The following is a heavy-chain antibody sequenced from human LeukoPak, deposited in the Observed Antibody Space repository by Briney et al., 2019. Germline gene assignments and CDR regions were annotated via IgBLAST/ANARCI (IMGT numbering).Heavy chain of an antibody. V-gene: IGHV4-61*02. Sequence: PSETLSLTCTVSGGSISSGSYYWSWIRLPAGKGLEWIGRIYTSGSTNYNPSLKSRVTISVDTSKNQFSLKLSSVTAADTAVYYCARDRLGATFGFDYWGQGTLVTVSS. CDR2: IYTSGST. D-gene: IGHD1-26*01. CDR3: ARDRLGATFGFDY. J-gene: IGHJ4*02. CDR1: GGSISSGSYY.